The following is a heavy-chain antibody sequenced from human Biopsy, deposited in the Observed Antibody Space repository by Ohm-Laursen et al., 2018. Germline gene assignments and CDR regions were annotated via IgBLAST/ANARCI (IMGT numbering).Heavy chain of an antibody. V-gene: IGHV1-2*02. D-gene: IGHD2-2*01. J-gene: IGHJ2*01. CDR3: ARGRRHCSGTCSRWYFDL. CDR1: GYTFTAFS. Sequence: SVKVSCNASGYTFTAFSVHWLRQAPGQGLEWMGWINPKSGDTDYPQNFQGRVSMTRDTSISTAYMDLSRLRSDDTAVYYCARGRRHCSGTCSRWYFDLWGRGTLVTVSS. CDR2: INPKSGDT.